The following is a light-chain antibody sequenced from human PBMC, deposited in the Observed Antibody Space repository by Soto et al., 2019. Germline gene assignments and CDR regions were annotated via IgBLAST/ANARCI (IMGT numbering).Light chain of an antibody. CDR1: ESVLDY. V-gene: IGKV3-15*01. Sequence: EIVLTQSPATLSAYPGERANLSSRASESVLDYLAWFQQRPGQSPRLLIYGPATRATGIPGRFRGSGSGTEFTLTLTSLQSEDFAVYYCQQYYKWPQWTIGQGTKVDI. CDR2: GPA. J-gene: IGKJ1*01. CDR3: QQYYKWPQWT.